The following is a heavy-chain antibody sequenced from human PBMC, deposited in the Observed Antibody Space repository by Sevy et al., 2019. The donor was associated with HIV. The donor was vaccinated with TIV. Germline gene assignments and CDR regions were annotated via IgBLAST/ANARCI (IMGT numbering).Heavy chain of an antibody. D-gene: IGHD6-13*01. CDR3: ARPIAAAGTWFPNWFDP. Sequence: ASVKVSCKASGYTFTSYDINWVRQATGQGLEWMGWMNPNSGNTGYAQKFQGRVTMTRNTSISTAYMELSSLRSGDTAVYYCARPIAAAGTWFPNWFDPWGQGTLVTVSS. J-gene: IGHJ5*02. V-gene: IGHV1-8*01. CDR2: MNPNSGNT. CDR1: GYTFTSYD.